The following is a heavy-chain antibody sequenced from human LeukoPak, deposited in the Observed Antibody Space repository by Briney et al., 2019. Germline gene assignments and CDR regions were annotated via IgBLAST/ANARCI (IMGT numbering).Heavy chain of an antibody. CDR3: ARSSIAVAGPYYFDY. CDR2: IYYSGST. D-gene: IGHD6-19*01. V-gene: IGHV4-39*01. Sequence: SETLSLTCTVSGGSISSSSYYWGWIRQPPGKGLEWIGSIYYSGSTYYNPSLKSRVTISVDTSKNQFSLKLSSVTAADTAVCYCARSSIAVAGPYYFDYWGQGTLVTVSS. J-gene: IGHJ4*02. CDR1: GGSISSSSYY.